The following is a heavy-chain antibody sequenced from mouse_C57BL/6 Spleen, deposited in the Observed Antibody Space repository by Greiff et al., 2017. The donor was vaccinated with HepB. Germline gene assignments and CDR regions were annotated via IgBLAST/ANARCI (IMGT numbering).Heavy chain of an antibody. V-gene: IGHV1-82*01. J-gene: IGHJ1*03. Sequence: VQLQQSGPELVKPGASVKISCKASGYAFSSSWMNWVKQRPGKGLEWIGRIYPGDGDTNYNGKFKGKATLTADKSSSTAYMQLSSLTSEDSAVYFCAGTTVEPYWYFDVWGTGTTVTVSS. D-gene: IGHD1-1*01. CDR1: GYAFSSSW. CDR2: IYPGDGDT. CDR3: AGTTVEPYWYFDV.